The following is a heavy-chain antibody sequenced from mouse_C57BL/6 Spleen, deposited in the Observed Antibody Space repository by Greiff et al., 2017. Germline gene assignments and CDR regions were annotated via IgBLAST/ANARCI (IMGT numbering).Heavy chain of an antibody. J-gene: IGHJ1*03. CDR3: ATTVVYWDFDV. Sequence: QVQLQQSGAELVKPGASVKLSCKASGYTFTSYWMHWVKQRPGQGLEWIGMIHPNSGSTNYNEKFKSKATLTVDKSSSTAYMQLSSLTSEDSAVYYCATTVVYWDFDVWGTGTTVTVSS. CDR1: GYTFTSYW. D-gene: IGHD1-1*01. V-gene: IGHV1-64*01. CDR2: IHPNSGST.